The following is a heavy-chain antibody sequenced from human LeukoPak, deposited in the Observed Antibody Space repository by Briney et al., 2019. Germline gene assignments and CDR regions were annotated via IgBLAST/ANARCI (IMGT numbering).Heavy chain of an antibody. CDR3: ARGSSSDY. D-gene: IGHD6-13*01. CDR2: MSAYNGNT. Sequence: VASVKVSCKASGYTFTNAGISWVRQAPGQGLECMGWMSAYNGNTNYAQKFQGRVTMTTDTSTSTAYMELRSLRSDDTAVYYCARGSSSDYWGQGTLVTVSS. V-gene: IGHV1-18*01. J-gene: IGHJ4*02. CDR1: GYTFTNAG.